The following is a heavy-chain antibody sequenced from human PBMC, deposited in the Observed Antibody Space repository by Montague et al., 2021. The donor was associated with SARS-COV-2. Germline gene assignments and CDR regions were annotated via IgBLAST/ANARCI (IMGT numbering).Heavy chain of an antibody. D-gene: IGHD5-12*01. V-gene: IGHV4-39*02. CDR3: ARRGRKLLPVATTIGGFDI. CDR1: GGSISSNNYY. Sequence: SETLSLTCTVSGGSISSNNYYWDWIRQPPGKGLEWIGSIYDSGSIYYNPSLKSRVTISVDTSKNHFTLKLNSVTAADTAVYYCARRGRKLLPVATTIGGFDIWGQGTMVTVSS. CDR2: IYDSGSI. J-gene: IGHJ3*02.